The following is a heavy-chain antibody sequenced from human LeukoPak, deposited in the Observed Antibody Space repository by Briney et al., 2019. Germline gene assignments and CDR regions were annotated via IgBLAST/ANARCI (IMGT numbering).Heavy chain of an antibody. V-gene: IGHV3-23*01. Sequence: GGSLRLSCAASGFTFRTYAMSWVRQAPGKGLEWVATIRDSDGTSYYADSVKGRFTVSRDNSENKLYLQMNSMRAEATAVYYCANREDGSGRSHYFEDWGQGTLVTVS. CDR1: GFTFRTYA. D-gene: IGHD2-15*01. J-gene: IGHJ4*02. CDR2: IRDSDGTS. CDR3: ANREDGSGRSHYFED.